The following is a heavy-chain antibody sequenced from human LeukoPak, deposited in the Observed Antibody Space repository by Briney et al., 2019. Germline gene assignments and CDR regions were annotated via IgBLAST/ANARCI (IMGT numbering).Heavy chain of an antibody. CDR1: GFTFSSYG. CDR3: ARELGATDY. V-gene: IGHV3-23*01. Sequence: TGGSLRLSCAASGFTFSSYGMHWVRQAPGKGLEWVSGISGSGGRTYYADSVKGRFTISRDNSKNTLYLQMNSLRAEDTAVYYCARELGATDYWGQGTLVTVSS. J-gene: IGHJ4*02. D-gene: IGHD1-26*01. CDR2: ISGSGGRT.